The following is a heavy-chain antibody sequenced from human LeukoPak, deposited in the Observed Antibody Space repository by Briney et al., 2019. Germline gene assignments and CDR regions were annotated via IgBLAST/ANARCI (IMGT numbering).Heavy chain of an antibody. CDR2: INHSGST. CDR1: GVSFSGYY. Sequence: SETLSLTCAVYGVSFSGYYWSWIRQPPGKGLEWLGEINHSGSTNYNPSLKSRVTISVDTSKNQFSLKLSSVTAADTAVYYCASNYRPGIADQGDYWGQGTLVTVSS. V-gene: IGHV4-34*01. J-gene: IGHJ4*02. D-gene: IGHD6-13*01. CDR3: ASNYRPGIADQGDY.